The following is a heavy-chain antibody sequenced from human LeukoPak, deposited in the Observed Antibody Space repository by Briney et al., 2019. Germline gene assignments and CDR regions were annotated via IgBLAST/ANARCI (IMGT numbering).Heavy chain of an antibody. Sequence: PGGSLRLSCAASGFTFRRHWMSWVRQAPGKGLEWVANIKHDGSERYYVDSVKGRFTVSRDNAKNSLYLQMNSLRAEDTAVYYCARGGGYPDFWGQGALVTVSS. D-gene: IGHD3-22*01. CDR1: GFTFRRHW. V-gene: IGHV3-7*01. CDR3: ARGGGYPDF. J-gene: IGHJ4*02. CDR2: IKHDGSER.